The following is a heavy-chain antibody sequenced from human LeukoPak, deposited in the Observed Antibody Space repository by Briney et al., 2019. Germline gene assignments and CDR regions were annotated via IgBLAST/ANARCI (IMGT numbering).Heavy chain of an antibody. Sequence: PSGTLSLTCTVSGGSISSSSYYWGWIRQPPGKGLEWIGGIYYSGSTYYNPSLKSRVTISVDTSKNQFSLKLSSVTAADTAVYYCARDRGYSYGYGLDYWGQGTLVTVSS. CDR3: ARDRGYSYGYGLDY. J-gene: IGHJ4*02. V-gene: IGHV4-39*07. CDR1: GGSISSSSYY. D-gene: IGHD5-18*01. CDR2: IYYSGST.